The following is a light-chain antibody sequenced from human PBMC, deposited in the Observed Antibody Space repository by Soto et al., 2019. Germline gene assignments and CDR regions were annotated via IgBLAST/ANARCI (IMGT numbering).Light chain of an antibody. CDR3: QQATSFPRT. Sequence: DIQMTQSPSPLSASVGDSVTITCRASQSISIWLAWYQQKPGKAPKILIYKASSLESGVPSRFSGSGSGTEFTLTISSLQPEDFATYYCQQATSFPRTFGQGTKVDIK. V-gene: IGKV1-5*03. J-gene: IGKJ1*01. CDR1: QSISIW. CDR2: KAS.